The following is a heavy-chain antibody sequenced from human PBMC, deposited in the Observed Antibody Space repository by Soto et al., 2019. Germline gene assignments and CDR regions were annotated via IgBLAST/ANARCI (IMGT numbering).Heavy chain of an antibody. CDR1: GYSFTSYP. J-gene: IGHJ6*03. V-gene: IGHV1-3*01. Sequence: ASVKVSCKTSGYSFTSYPMHWVRQAPGQRLEWMGWINAGNGNTKYSQKFQGRLTISRDTSTSTAYMELSSLRYEDTAVYYCARDLQQWLVHYYYYYMDVWGKGTTVTVSS. CDR2: INAGNGNT. D-gene: IGHD6-19*01. CDR3: ARDLQQWLVHYYYYYMDV.